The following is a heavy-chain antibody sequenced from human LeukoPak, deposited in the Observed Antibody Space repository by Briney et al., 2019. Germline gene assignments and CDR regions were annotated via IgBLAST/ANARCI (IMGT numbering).Heavy chain of an antibody. D-gene: IGHD5-12*01. CDR3: ARRGYSGYVDY. Sequence: SETLSLTCTVSGGSISSYYWSWIRQPPGKGLEWIGYIYHSGSTNYNPSLKSRVTISVDTSKNQFSLKLSSVTAADTAVYYCARRGYSGYVDYWGQGTLVTVSS. J-gene: IGHJ4*02. CDR2: IYHSGST. V-gene: IGHV4-59*08. CDR1: GGSISSYY.